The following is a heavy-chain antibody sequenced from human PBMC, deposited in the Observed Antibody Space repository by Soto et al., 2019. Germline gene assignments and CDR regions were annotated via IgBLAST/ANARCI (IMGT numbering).Heavy chain of an antibody. V-gene: IGHV3-23*01. D-gene: IGHD1-26*01. CDR1: VFTFINYA. J-gene: IGHJ4*02. CDR3: ARGRSGLSIVSGVDY. CDR2: ISGNGGTT. Sequence: GWSLRLSCASSVFTFINYAMSWVRQAPGKGLEWVSSISGNGGTTYYADSVKGRFTFSRDNSENTLYLQMHSLRVEDTAMYYCARGRSGLSIVSGVDYWGQGTLVTVSS.